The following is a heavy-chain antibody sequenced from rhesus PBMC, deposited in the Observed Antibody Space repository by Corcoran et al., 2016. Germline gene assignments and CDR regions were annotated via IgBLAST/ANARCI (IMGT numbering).Heavy chain of an antibody. D-gene: IGHD5-30*01. V-gene: IGHV4-65*01. CDR3: ARGYSGYSLYFDY. CDR2: ILGSSGSP. CDR1: GGSVSSSNC. Sequence: QVQLQESGPGLVKPSETLSLTCAVSGGSVSSSNCGSWIRQPPGKGLEWIGYILGSSGSPYYNPSLKSLVTISPDPSENRFSLKLSSVTAADTAVYYCARGYSGYSLYFDYWGQGVLVTVSS. J-gene: IGHJ4*01.